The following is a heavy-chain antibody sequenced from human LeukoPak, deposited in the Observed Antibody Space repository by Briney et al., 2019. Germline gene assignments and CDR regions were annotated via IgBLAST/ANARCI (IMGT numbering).Heavy chain of an antibody. CDR3: ARAGASKKRPFDY. CDR1: GFTFSSYA. J-gene: IGHJ4*02. D-gene: IGHD3-10*01. CDR2: ISGSGGST. Sequence: PGGSLRLSCAASGFTFSSYAMSWVRQAPGKGLEWVSAISGSGGSTYYADSVKGRFTISRDNAKNSLYLQMNSLRAEDTAVYYCARAGASKKRPFDYWGQGTLVTVSS. V-gene: IGHV3-23*01.